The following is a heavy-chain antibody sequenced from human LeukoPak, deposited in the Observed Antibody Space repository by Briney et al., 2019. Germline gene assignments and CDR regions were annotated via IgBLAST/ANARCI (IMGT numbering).Heavy chain of an antibody. CDR1: GYTFTSYA. Sequence: EASVKVSCKASGYTFTSYALNWVRQAPGQGLEWMGWINTNTGNPTYVQGFTGRFVFSLDTSVSTAYLQISSLKAEDTAVYYCARDLRGNDYVWGSYPLLDPWGQGTLVTVSP. CDR2: INTNTGNP. D-gene: IGHD3-16*02. CDR3: ARDLRGNDYVWGSYPLLDP. J-gene: IGHJ5*02. V-gene: IGHV7-4-1*02.